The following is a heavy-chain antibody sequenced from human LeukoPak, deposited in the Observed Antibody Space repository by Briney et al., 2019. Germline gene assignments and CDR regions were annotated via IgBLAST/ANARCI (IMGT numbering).Heavy chain of an antibody. Sequence: GGSLRLSCAASGFTFSNFAMSWVRQAPGKGLEWVSGISWNSGSIGYADSVKGRFTISRDNAKNSLYLQMNSLRAEDTAVYYCARVKQRLGRLLGRDTTYYYFYHMDVWGNGTTVTVSS. D-gene: IGHD6-25*01. V-gene: IGHV3-20*04. CDR1: GFTFSNFA. J-gene: IGHJ6*03. CDR3: ARVKQRLGRLLGRDTTYYYFYHMDV. CDR2: ISWNSGSI.